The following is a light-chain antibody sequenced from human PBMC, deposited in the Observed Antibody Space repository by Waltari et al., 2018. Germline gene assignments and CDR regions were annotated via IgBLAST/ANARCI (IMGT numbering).Light chain of an antibody. CDR3: SSYAGSRKGV. CDR1: SSDVGNYKR. Sequence: QSALTQPASVSGSPGQSITISCTGTSSDVGNYKRVSWYQPHPGKAPKLMIYAVSKRPSGVSDRFSGSKSGDMASLTISGLQPEDEAEYFCSSYAGSRKGVFGGGTKVTVL. V-gene: IGLV2-23*02. J-gene: IGLJ2*01. CDR2: AVS.